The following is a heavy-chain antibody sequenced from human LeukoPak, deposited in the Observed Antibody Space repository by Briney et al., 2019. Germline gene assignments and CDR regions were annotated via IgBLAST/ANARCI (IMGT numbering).Heavy chain of an antibody. J-gene: IGHJ4*02. D-gene: IGHD1-26*01. V-gene: IGHV4-39*07. CDR2: IYYSGST. Sequence: SETLSLTCTVSGGSISSSSYYWGWTRQPPGKGLEWIGSIYYSGSTYYNPSLKSRVTISVDTSKNQFSLKLSSVTAADTAVYYCARVGLGGSYRFDYWGQGTLVTVSS. CDR1: GGSISSSSYY. CDR3: ARVGLGGSYRFDY.